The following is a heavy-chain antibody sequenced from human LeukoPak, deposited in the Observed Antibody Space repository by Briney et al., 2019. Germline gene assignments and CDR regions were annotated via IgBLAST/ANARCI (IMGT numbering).Heavy chain of an antibody. Sequence: SETLSLTCTVSGGSISSYYWSWIRQPPGKGLEWIGYIYYSGSTNYNPSLKSRVTISVKTSKNQFSLKLRSVTAADTAVYYCAKGRGLSYDYGVDYWGQGTLVTVSS. CDR1: GGSISSYY. D-gene: IGHD4-17*01. J-gene: IGHJ4*02. CDR3: AKGRGLSYDYGVDY. V-gene: IGHV4-59*01. CDR2: IYYSGST.